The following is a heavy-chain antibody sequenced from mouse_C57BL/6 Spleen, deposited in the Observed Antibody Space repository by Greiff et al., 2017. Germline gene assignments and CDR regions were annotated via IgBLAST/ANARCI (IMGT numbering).Heavy chain of an antibody. CDR3: ARQDGNYRYYAMDY. CDR1: GFTFSSYG. J-gene: IGHJ4*01. Sequence: EVKVVESGGDLVKPGGSLKLSCAASGFTFSSYGMSWVRQTPDKRLEWVATISSGGSYTYSPDSVKGRFTISRDNAKNTLYLQMSSLKSEDTAMYYCARQDGNYRYYAMDYWGQGTSVTVAS. D-gene: IGHD2-1*01. CDR2: ISSGGSYT. V-gene: IGHV5-6*01.